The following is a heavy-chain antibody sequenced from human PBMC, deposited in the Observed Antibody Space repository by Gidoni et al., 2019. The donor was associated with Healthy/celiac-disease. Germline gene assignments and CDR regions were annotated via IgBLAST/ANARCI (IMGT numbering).Heavy chain of an antibody. V-gene: IGHV3-23*01. CDR3: AKGGYCSGGSCPLDY. CDR1: GLTFSSYA. CDR2: SSGSGGST. Sequence: EVKLLESGGGLVQPGGSLRLSCAASGLTFSSYAMSWVRQAPGKGLAWVSASSGSGGSTYYADAVKGRFTSARDNAKNTLYLQRNSLRAEDTAVYYCAKGGYCSGGSCPLDYWGQGTLVTVSS. D-gene: IGHD2-15*01. J-gene: IGHJ4*02.